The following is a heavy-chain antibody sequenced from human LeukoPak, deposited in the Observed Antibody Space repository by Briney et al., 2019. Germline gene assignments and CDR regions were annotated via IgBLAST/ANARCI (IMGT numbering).Heavy chain of an antibody. V-gene: IGHV3-23*01. CDR1: GFTFSSYA. Sequence: PGGSLRLSCAASGFTFSSYAMSWVRQAPGKGLEWVSAISGSGGSTYYADSVKGRFTISRDNSKNTLYLQMNSLRAEDTAVYYCAKDRLHGVAGLPGFNWFDPWGQGTLVTVSS. D-gene: IGHD6-19*01. CDR3: AKDRLHGVAGLPGFNWFDP. J-gene: IGHJ5*02. CDR2: ISGSGGST.